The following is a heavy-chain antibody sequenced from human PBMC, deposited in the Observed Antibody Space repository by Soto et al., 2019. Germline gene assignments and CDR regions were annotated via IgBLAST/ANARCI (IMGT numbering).Heavy chain of an antibody. Sequence: QVQLVQSGAEVKKPGASVKIYCKASGYTFTSYYMHWVRQAPGQGLEWMGIINPSGGSTNYAQKLQGSVAMTRDTYTSTVYMELNSLRPEDTAVYYCARPPYPGCINAVCYPLDYWGQGTLVTVSS. CDR3: ARPPYPGCINAVCYPLDY. V-gene: IGHV1-46*01. J-gene: IGHJ4*02. CDR1: GYTFTSYY. D-gene: IGHD2-8*01. CDR2: INPSGGST.